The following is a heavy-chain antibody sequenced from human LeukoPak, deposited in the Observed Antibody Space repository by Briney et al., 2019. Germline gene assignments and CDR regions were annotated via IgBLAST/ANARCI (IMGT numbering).Heavy chain of an antibody. V-gene: IGHV5-51*01. CDR2: IYPGDSDT. J-gene: IGHJ4*02. CDR1: GYSFTSYW. D-gene: IGHD6-13*01. Sequence: GESLKISCKGSGYSFTSYWIGWVRQIPGKGLEWMGIIYPGDSDTRYSPSFQGQVTISADKSISTAYLQWSSLKGSDTAMYYCARGRRERSSWHYFDYWGQGTLVTVSS. CDR3: ARGRRERSSWHYFDY.